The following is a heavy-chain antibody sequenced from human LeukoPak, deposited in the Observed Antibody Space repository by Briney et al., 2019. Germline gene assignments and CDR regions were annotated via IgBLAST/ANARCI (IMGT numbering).Heavy chain of an antibody. J-gene: IGHJ4*02. Sequence: AASVKVSCKASGGTFSSYAISWVRQAPGQGLEWMGGIIPILGTANYAQKFQGRVTITADESTSTAYMELSSQRSEDTAVYYCARPHYDSSGYRLDYWGQGTLVTVSS. CDR2: IIPILGTA. CDR3: ARPHYDSSGYRLDY. V-gene: IGHV1-69*13. D-gene: IGHD3-22*01. CDR1: GGTFSSYA.